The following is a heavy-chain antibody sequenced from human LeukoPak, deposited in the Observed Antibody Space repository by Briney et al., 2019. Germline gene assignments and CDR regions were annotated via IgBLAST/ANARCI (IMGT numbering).Heavy chain of an antibody. Sequence: PSETLSLTCAVYGGSFSGYYWIGLRQPPGKGLEWIGEINHSESNNYNPSLKSRVTISVDTSKNQFSLELSSVTAADTAVYYCAREGYPRRYCSSTSCRSGYYYMDVWGKGTTATVSS. J-gene: IGHJ6*03. CDR3: AREGYPRRYCSSTSCRSGYYYMDV. CDR1: GGSFSGYY. V-gene: IGHV4-34*01. CDR2: INHSESN. D-gene: IGHD2-2*01.